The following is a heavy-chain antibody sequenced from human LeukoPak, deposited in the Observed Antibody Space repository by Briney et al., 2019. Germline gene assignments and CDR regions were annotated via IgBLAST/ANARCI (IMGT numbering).Heavy chain of an antibody. J-gene: IGHJ6*03. CDR2: IYHSGST. CDR3: AREDYDSYYMDG. V-gene: IGHV4-38-2*02. Sequence: ASETLSLTCTVSGYSISSGYYWGWIRQPPGKGLEWIGSIYHSGSTYYNPSLKSRVTISVDTSKNQFSLKLSSVTAADTAVYYCAREDYDSYYMDGWGKGTTVTVSS. CDR1: GYSISSGYY.